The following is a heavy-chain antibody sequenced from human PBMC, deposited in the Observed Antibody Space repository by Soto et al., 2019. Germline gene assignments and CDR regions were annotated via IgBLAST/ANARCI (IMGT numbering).Heavy chain of an antibody. CDR3: ARTYGSGSYYNVQNYHYGMDV. Sequence: QVQLVQSGAEVKKPGSSVKVSCKASGGTFSSHVISWVRQAPGQGLEWMGGIIPIFGTANYAQKSQGRITISADESMSTAYMELTSLRSDDTAVYYCARTYGSGSYYNVQNYHYGMDVWGQGTTVTVSS. D-gene: IGHD3-10*01. CDR1: GGTFSSHV. CDR2: IIPIFGTA. V-gene: IGHV1-69*01. J-gene: IGHJ6*02.